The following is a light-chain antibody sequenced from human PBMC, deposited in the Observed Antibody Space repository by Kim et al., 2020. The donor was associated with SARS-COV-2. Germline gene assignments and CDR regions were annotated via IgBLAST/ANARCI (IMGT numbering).Light chain of an antibody. CDR1: QSVSSY. CDR2: DAS. Sequence: LSLSQGERATLSCRASQSVSSYLAWYQQKPGQAPRRLIYDASNRATGIPARFSGSGSGTDFTLTISSLEPEDFAVYYCQQRSNSYTFGQGTKLEI. V-gene: IGKV3-11*01. CDR3: QQRSNSYT. J-gene: IGKJ2*01.